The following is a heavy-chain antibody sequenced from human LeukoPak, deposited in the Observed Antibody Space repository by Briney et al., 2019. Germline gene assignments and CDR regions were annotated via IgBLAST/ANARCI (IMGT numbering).Heavy chain of an antibody. CDR1: GFPFSDAW. CDR2: IESKTDSGIT. Sequence: GGSLRLSCAASGFPFSDAWMSWVRQAPGKGLEWVGRIESKTDSGITEYAAPVKGRFTISRDDSKNTLYLQMNSLKTEDTAVYYCTRDEGDDYFDNWGQGTLVTVSS. J-gene: IGHJ4*02. V-gene: IGHV3-15*04. D-gene: IGHD3-16*01. CDR3: TRDEGDDYFDN.